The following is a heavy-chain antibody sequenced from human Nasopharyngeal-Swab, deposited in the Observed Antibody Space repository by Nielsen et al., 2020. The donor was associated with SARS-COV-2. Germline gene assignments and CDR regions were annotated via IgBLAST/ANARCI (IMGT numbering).Heavy chain of an antibody. Sequence: SETLSLTCAVSGGSISSDYWWNWVRQSPGKGLEWIGSIYYSGSTYYNPSLKSRVTISVDTSKNQFSLKLSSVTAADTAVYYCARESPPDWYFDLWGRGTLVTVSS. J-gene: IGHJ2*01. CDR3: ARESPPDWYFDL. CDR2: IYYSGST. CDR1: GGSISSDYW. V-gene: IGHV4-4*02.